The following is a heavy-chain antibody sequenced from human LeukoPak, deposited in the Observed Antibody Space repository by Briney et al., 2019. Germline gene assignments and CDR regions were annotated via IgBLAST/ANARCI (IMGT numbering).Heavy chain of an antibody. CDR2: IYSGGST. J-gene: IGHJ4*02. CDR1: GFTVSSNY. D-gene: IGHD3-22*01. CDR3: ARDLEHHHYDSSGYGFSGFDY. V-gene: IGHV3-66*01. Sequence: GGSLRLSCAASGFTVSSNYMSWVRQAPGKGLERVSVIYSGGSTYYADSVKGRFTISRDNSKNTLYLQMNSLRAEDTAVYYCARDLEHHHYDSSGYGFSGFDYWGQGTLVTVSS.